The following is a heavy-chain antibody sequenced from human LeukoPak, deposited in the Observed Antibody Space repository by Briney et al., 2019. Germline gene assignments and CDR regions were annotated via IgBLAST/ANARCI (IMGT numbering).Heavy chain of an antibody. V-gene: IGHV4-38-2*02. Sequence: KPSGNPSLTXTVSGYSIRSGYYWGWVRQPPGEGLGWVGGIYHSGSTYYNPSLKSRVTISVDTSKNQFSLKLSSVTAADTAVYYCARGRYSSGWYNWFDPWGQGTLVTVSS. D-gene: IGHD6-19*01. CDR1: GYSIRSGYY. J-gene: IGHJ5*02. CDR3: ARGRYSSGWYNWFDP. CDR2: IYHSGST.